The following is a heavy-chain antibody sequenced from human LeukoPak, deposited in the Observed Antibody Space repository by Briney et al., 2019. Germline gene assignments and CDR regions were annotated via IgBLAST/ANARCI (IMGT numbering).Heavy chain of an antibody. D-gene: IGHD1-1*01. CDR2: INQSGAT. CDR1: GGSFSDYD. J-gene: IGHJ4*02. CDR3: ARYVPVKTGPTRASFDY. V-gene: IGHV4-34*01. Sequence: KPSETLSLTCAVYGGSFSDYDWSWVRQAPGRGLRWIGEINQSGATNCDPSLKSRVTMSIDTSKSQFSLSLRSVTAADTAVYFCARYVPVKTGPTRASFDYWGQGILVTVSS.